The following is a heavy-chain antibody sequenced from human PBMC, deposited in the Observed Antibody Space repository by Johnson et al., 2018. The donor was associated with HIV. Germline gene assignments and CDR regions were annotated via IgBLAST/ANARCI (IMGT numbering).Heavy chain of an antibody. CDR3: ARDPGNGGRPFDAFDV. J-gene: IGHJ3*01. D-gene: IGHD4-23*01. V-gene: IGHV3-30*03. CDR2: VSYDSSNK. Sequence: QVQLVESGGGLVQPGGSLRLSCAASGFTFSSSWMHWVCQAPEKGLEWVAVVSYDSSNKYYADSVKGRFTISRDNSKNTVFLQMDSLRGEDTAVYYCARDPGNGGRPFDAFDVWGQGTMVTVSS. CDR1: GFTFSSSW.